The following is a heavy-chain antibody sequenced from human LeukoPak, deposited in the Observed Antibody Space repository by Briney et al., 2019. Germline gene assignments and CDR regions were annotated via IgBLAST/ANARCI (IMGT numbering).Heavy chain of an antibody. CDR1: GFTFSTYG. CDR3: ARDHSYGDYGRGSLFDY. D-gene: IGHD4-17*01. Sequence: PGGSLRLSCAASGFTFSTYGMHWVRQAPGKGLEWVAFIRYDGSNKYYADSVKGRFTVSRDNSKNTLYLQMSSLRAEDTAVYYCARDHSYGDYGRGSLFDYWGQGTLVTVSS. V-gene: IGHV3-30*02. J-gene: IGHJ4*02. CDR2: IRYDGSNK.